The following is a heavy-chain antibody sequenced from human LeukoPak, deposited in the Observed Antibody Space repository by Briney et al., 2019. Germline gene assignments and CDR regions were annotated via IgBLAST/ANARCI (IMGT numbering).Heavy chain of an antibody. J-gene: IGHJ4*02. CDR1: GFTFSNAW. CDR2: IKSKTDGGTT. D-gene: IGHD3-22*01. Sequence: GGSLRLSCAASGFTFSNAWMNWVRQAPGKGLEWVGRIKSKTDGGTTDYAAPVKGRFTISRDDSENTLYVQMNSLKTEDTAVYCCTTDFWHYDSSGYQAYFDYWGQGTLVTVSS. V-gene: IGHV3-15*07. CDR3: TTDFWHYDSSGYQAYFDY.